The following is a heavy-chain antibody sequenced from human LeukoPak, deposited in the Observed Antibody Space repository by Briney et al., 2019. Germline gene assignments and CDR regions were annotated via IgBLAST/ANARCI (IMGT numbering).Heavy chain of an antibody. Sequence: ASVKVSCKVSGYTLTELSMHWVRQAPGKGLEWMGGFDPEDGETIYAQKFQGRVTMTEDTSTDTAYMELSSLRSEDTAVYYCATPHSSGTAGAFDIWGQGTMVTVSS. V-gene: IGHV1-24*01. CDR1: GYTLTELS. D-gene: IGHD3-22*01. J-gene: IGHJ3*02. CDR2: FDPEDGET. CDR3: ATPHSSGTAGAFDI.